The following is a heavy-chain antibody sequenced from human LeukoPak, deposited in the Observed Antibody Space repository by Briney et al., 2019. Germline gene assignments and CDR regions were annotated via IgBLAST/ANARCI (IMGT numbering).Heavy chain of an antibody. V-gene: IGHV3-23*01. CDR2: ISGSGSST. D-gene: IGHD2-2*01. J-gene: IGHJ4*02. CDR1: GFTFSNYA. Sequence: GGSLRLSCAASGFTFSNYAMCWVRQAPGKGLEWVSTISGSGSSTYYANSVKGRFTISRDNSKNTLYLQMNSLRAEDTAVYYCAKGSGVVPAATTFDFGGQGKRVTVSS. CDR3: AKGSGVVPAATTFDF.